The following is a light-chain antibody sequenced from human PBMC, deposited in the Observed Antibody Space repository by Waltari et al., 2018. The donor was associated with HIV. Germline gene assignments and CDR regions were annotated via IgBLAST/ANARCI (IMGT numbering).Light chain of an antibody. CDR3: LQHNSYPLIT. CDR1: PGVRNE. CDR2: AAS. Sequence: DIEMTQSPSSLSASVGGRVTVTCRTSPGVRNELGWFQQKPGQAPQRLIYAASHLQSVVPSRFSGSGSETYFTLTITDLQPEDSATYFCLQHNSYPLITFGQGTRLEI. V-gene: IGKV1-17*02. J-gene: IGKJ5*01.